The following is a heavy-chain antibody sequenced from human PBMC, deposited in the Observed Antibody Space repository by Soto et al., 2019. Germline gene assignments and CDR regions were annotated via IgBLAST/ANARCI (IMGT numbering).Heavy chain of an antibody. D-gene: IGHD4-17*01. V-gene: IGHV5-10-1*01. CDR1: GYSFTSYW. CDR3: ARHPPLTTVTTCGSVVYGMDG. CDR2: IDPSDSYT. Sequence: ESLKISCKGSGYSFTSYWISWVRQMPGKGLEWMGRIDPSDSYTNYSPSFQGHVTVSADKSISTAYLQWSSLKASDTAMYYCARHPPLTTVTTCGSVVYGMDGWGQGTTVTVSS. J-gene: IGHJ6*02.